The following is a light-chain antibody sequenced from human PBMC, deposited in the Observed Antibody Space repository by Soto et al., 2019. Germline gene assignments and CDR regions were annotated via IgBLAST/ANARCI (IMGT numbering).Light chain of an antibody. CDR2: AAS. J-gene: IGKJ2*01. Sequence: DIQMTQSPFSLSASVGDRVTITCRASQSISSYLNWYQQKPGKAPNLLIYAASSLQGGVPSRFSGSASGTEFTLTISSLHPEDFATYYCQQSYSIPFTFGQGTKLEIK. V-gene: IGKV1-39*01. CDR1: QSISSY. CDR3: QQSYSIPFT.